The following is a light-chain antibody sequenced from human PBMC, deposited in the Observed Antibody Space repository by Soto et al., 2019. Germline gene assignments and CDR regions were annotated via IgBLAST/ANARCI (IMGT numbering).Light chain of an antibody. CDR2: DAS. CDR1: PSVSNS. CDR3: QQRNKWPPVT. Sequence: ESVLTQSPATLSLSPGERATLSCRASPSVSNSLAWYQHKPGQAPRLLIYDASNRATGVPTRFSGSGSGTDFDLTISSLGPEDVAVYYCQQRNKWPPVTFGGGTRVEIK. J-gene: IGKJ4*01. V-gene: IGKV3-11*01.